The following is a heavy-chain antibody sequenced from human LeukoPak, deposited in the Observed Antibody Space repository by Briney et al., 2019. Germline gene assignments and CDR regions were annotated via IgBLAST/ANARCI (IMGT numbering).Heavy chain of an antibody. D-gene: IGHD3-10*01. CDR3: ASDDNYGSGSYY. Sequence: GGSLGLSCAASGFTFSSYSMNWVRQAPGKGLEWVSYIGAAGSTIYYADSVKGRFTISRDNAKNSLYLQMNSLRAEDTAVYYCASDDNYGSGSYYWGQGTLVTVSS. CDR2: IGAAGSTI. J-gene: IGHJ4*02. V-gene: IGHV3-48*01. CDR1: GFTFSSYS.